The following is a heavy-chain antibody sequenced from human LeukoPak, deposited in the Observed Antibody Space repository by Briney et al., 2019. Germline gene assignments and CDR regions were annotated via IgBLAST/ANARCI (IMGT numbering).Heavy chain of an antibody. CDR1: GFTFSRYW. Sequence: PGGSLRLSCAAAGFTFSRYWMSWVCQATGKGLECVAKIKEDGSEKHYVDSVKGRFTISRDNAKNSLYLQMNSLRAEDTAVYYCARDYTGGWNDYWGQGTLVTVSS. J-gene: IGHJ4*02. V-gene: IGHV3-7*01. CDR2: IKEDGSEK. D-gene: IGHD7-27*01. CDR3: ARDYTGGWNDY.